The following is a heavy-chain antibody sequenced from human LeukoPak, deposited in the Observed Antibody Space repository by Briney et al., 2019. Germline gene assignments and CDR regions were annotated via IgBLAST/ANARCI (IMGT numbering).Heavy chain of an antibody. CDR2: IYHSGST. Sequence: SETLSLTCTVSGYSISSGYYWGWIRQPPGKGLEWIGSIYHSGSTYYNPSLKSRVTISVDTSKNQFSLKLSSVTAADTAVYYCATIYGDYWFDPWGQGTLVTVSS. CDR3: ATIYGDYWFDP. J-gene: IGHJ5*02. CDR1: GYSISSGYY. D-gene: IGHD4-17*01. V-gene: IGHV4-38-2*02.